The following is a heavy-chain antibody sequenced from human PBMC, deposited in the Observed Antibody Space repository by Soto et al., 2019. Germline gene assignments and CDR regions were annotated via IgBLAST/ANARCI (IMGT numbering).Heavy chain of an antibody. CDR2: IYYSGST. V-gene: IGHV4-59*01. CDR3: ARDADVAAAGTGLWFDP. CDR1: GGSISSYY. D-gene: IGHD6-13*01. J-gene: IGHJ5*02. Sequence: QVQLQESGPGLVKPSETLSLTCTVSGGSISSYYWSWIRQPPGKGLEWIGYIYYSGSTNYNPSLKSRVTISGDTSKNQFSLKLSSVTAADTAVYYCARDADVAAAGTGLWFDPWGQGTLVTVSS.